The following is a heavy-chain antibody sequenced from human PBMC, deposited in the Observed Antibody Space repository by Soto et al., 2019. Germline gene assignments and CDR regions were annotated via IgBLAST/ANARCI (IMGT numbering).Heavy chain of an antibody. V-gene: IGHV4-59*01. CDR1: GGSRSEYF. CDR2: IYYLGST. J-gene: IGHJ4*01. Sequence: PSKTLSLTCSVSGGSRSEYFWSWIRQSPGKGLEWIGYIYYLGSTDYNPSLKSRVTISVDTSKRQFSLSLTSVTAADTAVYYCAADGYDGSGSTYQAYWGAGTRVTVSP. D-gene: IGHD3-10*01. CDR3: AADGYDGSGSTYQAY.